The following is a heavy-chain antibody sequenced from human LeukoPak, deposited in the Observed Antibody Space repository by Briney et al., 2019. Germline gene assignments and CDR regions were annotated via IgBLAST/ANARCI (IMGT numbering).Heavy chain of an antibody. CDR1: RYTFTSYD. CDR2: MNPNSGNT. V-gene: IGHV1-8*01. J-gene: IGHJ4*02. Sequence: ASVKVSCKASRYTFTSYDINWVRQATRQRLEWMGWMNPNSGNTGYAQKFQGRVTMTRNTFISTAYMELSSLRSEDTGVYYCARVGYYYDSSIDYWGQGTLVTVSS. CDR3: ARVGYYYDSSIDY. D-gene: IGHD3-22*01.